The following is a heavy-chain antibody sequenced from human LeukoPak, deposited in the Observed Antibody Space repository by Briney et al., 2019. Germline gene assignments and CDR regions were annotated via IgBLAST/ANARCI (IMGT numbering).Heavy chain of an antibody. CDR3: ARGNKWELLFDY. D-gene: IGHD1-26*01. CDR1: GGSISSGSYY. CDR2: IYTSGST. V-gene: IGHV4-61*02. Sequence: PSETLSPTCTVSGGSISSGSYYWSWIRQPAGKGLEWIGRIYTSGSTNYNPSLKSRVTISVDTSKNQFSLKLSSVTAADTAVYYCARGNKWELLFDYWGQGTLVTVSS. J-gene: IGHJ4*02.